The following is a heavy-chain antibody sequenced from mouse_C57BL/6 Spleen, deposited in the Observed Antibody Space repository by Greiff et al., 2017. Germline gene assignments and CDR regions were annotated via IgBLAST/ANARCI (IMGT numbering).Heavy chain of an antibody. CDR2: IDPENGDT. Sequence: LVESGAELVRPGASVKLSCTASGFNIKDDYMHWVKQRPEQGLEWIGWIDPENGDTEYASKFQGKATITADTSSNTAYLQLSSLTSEDAAVYYCSTGGNYPCYWGQGTSVTVSS. D-gene: IGHD2-1*01. CDR1: GFNIKDDY. J-gene: IGHJ4*01. V-gene: IGHV14-4*01. CDR3: STGGNYPCY.